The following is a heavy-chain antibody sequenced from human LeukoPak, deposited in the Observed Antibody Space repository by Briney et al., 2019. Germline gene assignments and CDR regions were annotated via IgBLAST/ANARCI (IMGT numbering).Heavy chain of an antibody. CDR2: IIPILGIA. CDR1: GGTFSSYA. J-gene: IGHJ6*02. D-gene: IGHD6-13*01. V-gene: IGHV1-69*04. Sequence: ASVKVSCKASGGTFSSYAISWVRQAPGQGLEWMGRIIPILGIANYAQKFQGRVTITADKSTSTAYMELSSLRSEDTAVYYCARGLFSSSSWTGAYYYGMDVWGQGTTVTVSS. CDR3: ARGLFSSSSWTGAYYYGMDV.